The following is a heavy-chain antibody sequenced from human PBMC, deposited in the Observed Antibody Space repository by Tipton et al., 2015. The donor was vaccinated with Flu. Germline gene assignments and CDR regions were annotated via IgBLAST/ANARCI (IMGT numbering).Heavy chain of an antibody. J-gene: IGHJ3*02. Sequence: QLVQSGAEVKKPGASVKVSCKASGYTFTSYYMHWVRQAPGQGLEWMGVINPSGGSTSYAQKFQGRVTMTRDTSTSTLYMELSSLRSEDTAVYYCAREGRLLRRDDAFDIWGQGTMVTVSS. CDR3: AREGRLLRRDDAFDI. V-gene: IGHV1-46*01. CDR2: INPSGGST. D-gene: IGHD3-22*01. CDR1: GYTFTSYY.